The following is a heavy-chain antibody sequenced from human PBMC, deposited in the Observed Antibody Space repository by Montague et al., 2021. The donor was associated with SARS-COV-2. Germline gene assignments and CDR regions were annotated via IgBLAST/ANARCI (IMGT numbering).Heavy chain of an antibody. CDR2: IYFSGST. Sequence: SETLSLTCTVSSGSISSYYWCWIRQPPGQGMEWIGFIYFSGSTNYNPSLKSRVTISVDTSTNQFSLKLSSVTAADTAVYYCARGAGYSSSWYLAFEIWGQGTMVTVSS. D-gene: IGHD6-13*01. CDR1: SGSISSYY. CDR3: ARGAGYSSSWYLAFEI. J-gene: IGHJ3*02. V-gene: IGHV4-59*01.